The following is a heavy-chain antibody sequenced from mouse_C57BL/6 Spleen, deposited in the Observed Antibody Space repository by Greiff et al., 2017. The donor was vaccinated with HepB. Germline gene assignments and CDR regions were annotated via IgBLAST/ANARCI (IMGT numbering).Heavy chain of an antibody. V-gene: IGHV5-4*01. D-gene: IGHD1-1*01. CDR2: ISDGGSYT. Sequence: EVMLVESGGGLVKPGGSLKLSCAASGFTFSSYAMSWVRQTPEKRLEWVATISDGGSYTYYPDNVKGRFTISRDNAKNNLYLQMSHLKSEDTAMYYCAREDYYGSSYEFAYWGQGTLVTVSA. CDR1: GFTFSSYA. J-gene: IGHJ3*01. CDR3: AREDYYGSSYEFAY.